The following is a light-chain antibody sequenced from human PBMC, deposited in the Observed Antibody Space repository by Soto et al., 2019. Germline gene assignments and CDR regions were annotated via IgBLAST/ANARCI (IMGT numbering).Light chain of an antibody. CDR3: QQYNGYSNT. V-gene: IGKV1-5*01. CDR2: DAS. Sequence: DIQMTQSPSTLSASIGDRVTITCRASQSISTWLAWYQQKPGKAPNLLIYDASSLDSGVPSRFSGSGSETEFTLTITSLQPDDFATYYCQQYNGYSNTFGQGTKLEIK. J-gene: IGKJ2*01. CDR1: QSISTW.